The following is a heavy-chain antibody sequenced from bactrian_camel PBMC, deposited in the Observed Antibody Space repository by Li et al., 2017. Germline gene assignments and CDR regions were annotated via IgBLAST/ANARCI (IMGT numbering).Heavy chain of an antibody. CDR2: INSGGGRI. J-gene: IGHJ6*01. Sequence: VQLVESGGGLVQPGGSLRLSCTASGITFNKYDMTWYCQAPGKGLEWVSTINSGGGRIYYRDSVKGRFTISTDNAKHTLYLQMNSLEPEDTAMYYCAADCDLYGGRWYGFGNWGQGTQVTVS. CDR1: GITFNKYD. CDR3: AADCDLYGGRWYGFGN. D-gene: IGHD6*01. V-gene: IGHV3S40*01.